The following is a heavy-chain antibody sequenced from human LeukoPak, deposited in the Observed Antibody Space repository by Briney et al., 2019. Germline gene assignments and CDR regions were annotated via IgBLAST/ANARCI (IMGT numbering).Heavy chain of an antibody. CDR1: GGSFSGYY. CDR2: INHSGST. CDR3: ARGPWLVRAVDY. J-gene: IGHJ4*02. V-gene: IGHV4-34*01. D-gene: IGHD6-19*01. Sequence: SETLSLTCAVYGGSFSGYYWSWIRQPPGKGLEWIGEINHSGSTNYNPSHKSRVTISVDTSKNQFSLKLSSVTAADTAVYYCARGPWLVRAVDYWGQGTLVTVSS.